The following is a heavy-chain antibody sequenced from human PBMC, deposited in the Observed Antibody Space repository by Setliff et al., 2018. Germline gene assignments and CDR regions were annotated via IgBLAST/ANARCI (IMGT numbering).Heavy chain of an antibody. Sequence: PSETLSLTCTVSGGSISSYYWSWIRQPPGKGLEWIGYIYYSGSTNYNPSLKSRVTMSVATFENHFSLKLNSLTAADTAVYYCARVTNWGLDPRFDPWGQGILVTVSS. CDR1: GGSISSYY. D-gene: IGHD7-27*01. CDR2: IYYSGST. J-gene: IGHJ5*02. CDR3: ARVTNWGLDPRFDP. V-gene: IGHV4-59*01.